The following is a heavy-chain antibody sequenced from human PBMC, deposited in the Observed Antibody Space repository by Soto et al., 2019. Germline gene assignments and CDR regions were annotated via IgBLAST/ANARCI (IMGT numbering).Heavy chain of an antibody. D-gene: IGHD7-27*01. CDR1: GDSVSSNSAS. J-gene: IGHJ6*02. V-gene: IGHV6-1*01. Sequence: SQTLSLPCAISGDSVSSNSASWNLIRQSPSRGLEWLGRTYYRSKWYDDYAVSVKSRITINPDTSKNQFSLQLNSVTPEDTAVYYCARDDWGSRYGMDVWGQGTTVTVSS. CDR2: TYYRSKWYD. CDR3: ARDDWGSRYGMDV.